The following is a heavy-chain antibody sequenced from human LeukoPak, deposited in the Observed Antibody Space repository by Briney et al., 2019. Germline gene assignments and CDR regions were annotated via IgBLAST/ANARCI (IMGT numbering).Heavy chain of an antibody. J-gene: IGHJ4*02. CDR1: GFTFSSHG. CDR3: AKARYYDSSGYYADY. CDR2: ISYDGSNK. D-gene: IGHD3-22*01. V-gene: IGHV3-30*18. Sequence: PGRSLRLSCAASGFTFSSHGMHWVRQAPGKGLEWVAVISYDGSNKYYADSVKGRFTISRDNSKNTLYLQMNSLRAEDTAVYYCAKARYYDSSGYYADYWGQGTLVTVSS.